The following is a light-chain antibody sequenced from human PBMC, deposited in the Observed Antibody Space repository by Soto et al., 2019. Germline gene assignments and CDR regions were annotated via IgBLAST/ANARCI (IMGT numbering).Light chain of an antibody. J-gene: IGLJ1*01. CDR2: EVS. V-gene: IGLV2-14*01. CDR1: SSDVGGYNY. Sequence: QSALTQPASVSGSPGQSITISCTGTSSDVGGYNYVSWYQQHPGKAPKLMIYEVSNRPSGVSNRFSGSKSGNTASLTISGLQAEDEAEYNCSSYTSSSTTYVFGTGTKVTVL. CDR3: SSYTSSSTTYV.